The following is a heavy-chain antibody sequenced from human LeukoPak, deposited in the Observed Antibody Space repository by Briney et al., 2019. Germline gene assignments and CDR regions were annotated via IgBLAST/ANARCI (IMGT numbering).Heavy chain of an antibody. J-gene: IGHJ4*02. D-gene: IGHD6-13*01. Sequence: GESLKISCKGSGYIFTNYWIGWVRQMPGKGLEWMGIIYPGDSDTRYSPSFQGQVTISADKSISTAYLQWSSLKASDTAMYYCARHRELAYFDYWGQGTLVTVSS. CDR2: IYPGDSDT. V-gene: IGHV5-51*01. CDR1: GYIFTNYW. CDR3: ARHRELAYFDY.